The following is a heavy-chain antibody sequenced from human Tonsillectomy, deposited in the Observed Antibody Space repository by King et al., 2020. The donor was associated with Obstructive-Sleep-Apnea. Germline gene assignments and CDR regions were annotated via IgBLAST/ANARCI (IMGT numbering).Heavy chain of an antibody. CDR1: GGTFSNYA. CDR3: ARDRGEAVAGRYYFHY. J-gene: IGHJ4*02. Sequence: VQLVQSGAEVKKPGSSVKVSCKASGGTFSNYAFSWVRQAPGQGLEWMGGIIPILAITNYAQRFQGRVTITADRSTTTAYMELSSLTSDDTAVYYCARDRGEAVAGRYYFHYWGQGTLVAVSS. CDR2: IIPILAIT. D-gene: IGHD6-19*01. V-gene: IGHV1-69*10.